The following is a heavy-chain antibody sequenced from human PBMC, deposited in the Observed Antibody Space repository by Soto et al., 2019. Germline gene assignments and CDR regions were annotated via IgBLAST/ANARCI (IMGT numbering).Heavy chain of an antibody. Sequence: RGSLRLSCAASGFTFSDHYMDWVRQAPGKGLEWVGRSRNKPKSYTTEYAASVKGRFTISRDDSKNSLYLQMNSLKIEDTAVYFCARAAAGGTKPPYYHHTMDVWGQGTTVTVSS. J-gene: IGHJ6*02. CDR3: ARAAAGGTKPPYYHHTMDV. D-gene: IGHD6-13*01. V-gene: IGHV3-72*01. CDR2: SRNKPKSYTT. CDR1: GFTFSDHY.